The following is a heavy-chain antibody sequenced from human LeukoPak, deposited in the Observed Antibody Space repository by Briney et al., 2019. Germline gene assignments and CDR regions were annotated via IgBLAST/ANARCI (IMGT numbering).Heavy chain of an antibody. V-gene: IGHV5-51*01. D-gene: IGHD2-15*01. CDR2: IYAGDSDA. Sequence: GEALKISCKGSGYSFNSYWIAWVRQMPGKGLEWMGIIYAGDSDARYGPSFQGQVTFSADKSINTAYLQWNRLQASDTAMYYCARLLPGNPLLDYWGQGTLVTVSS. CDR3: ARLLPGNPLLDY. CDR1: GYSFNSYW. J-gene: IGHJ4*02.